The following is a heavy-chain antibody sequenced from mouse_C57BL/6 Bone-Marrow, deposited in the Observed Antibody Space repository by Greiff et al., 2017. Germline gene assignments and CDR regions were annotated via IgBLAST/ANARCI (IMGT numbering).Heavy chain of an antibody. V-gene: IGHV1-81*01. J-gene: IGHJ2*01. CDR3: AARRYDYDGY. Sequence: VQRVESGAELARPGASVKLSCKASGYTFTSYGISWVKQRTGQGLEWIGEIYPRSGNTYYNEKFKGKATLTADKSSSTAYMELRSLTSEDSAVYFCAARRYDYDGYWGQGTTLTVSS. D-gene: IGHD2-4*01. CDR1: GYTFTSYG. CDR2: IYPRSGNT.